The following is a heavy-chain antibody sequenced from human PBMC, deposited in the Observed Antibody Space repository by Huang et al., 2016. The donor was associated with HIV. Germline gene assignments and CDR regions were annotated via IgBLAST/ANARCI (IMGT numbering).Heavy chain of an antibody. CDR2: FHYSGST. Sequence: QVQLQESGPGLLKPSETLSLNCIVSGDSVSSGSYYWSWIRQPPGKGLEWSCYFHYSGSTSYTPSLKSRVTISIDTSKNHFSLKLTSVTAADTAVYYCARGWDAYFQHWGQGSLVIVSS. J-gene: IGHJ1*01. D-gene: IGHD1-26*01. CDR1: GDSVSSGSYY. CDR3: ARGWDAYFQH. V-gene: IGHV4-61*01.